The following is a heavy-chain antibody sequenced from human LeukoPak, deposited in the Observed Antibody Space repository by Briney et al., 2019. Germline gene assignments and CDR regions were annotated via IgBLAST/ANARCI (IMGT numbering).Heavy chain of an antibody. CDR3: ARNKAITAFFGMDV. CDR1: GFTFSDDA. V-gene: IGHV3-30*03. D-gene: IGHD2/OR15-2a*01. CDR2: IAYGGTYT. Sequence: GTSLRLSCAASGFTFSDDAMHWVRQAPGKGLEWVAVIAYGGTYTHHADSLKGRFTISRDNSRDTLYLQINSLRPEDTALYYCARNKAITAFFGMDVWGQGTTIIVSS. J-gene: IGHJ6*02.